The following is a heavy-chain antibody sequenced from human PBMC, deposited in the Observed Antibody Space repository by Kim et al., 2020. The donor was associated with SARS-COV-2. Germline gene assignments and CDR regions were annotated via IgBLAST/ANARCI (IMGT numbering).Heavy chain of an antibody. CDR3: ARAVPILYMVRGVKGFDP. V-gene: IGHV7-4-1*02. Sequence: ASVKVSCKASGYTFTSYAMNWVRQAPGQGLEWMGWINTNTGNPTYAQGFTGRFVFSLDTSVSTAYLQISSLKAEDTAVYYCARAVPILYMVRGVKGFDPWGQGTLVTVSS. CDR1: GYTFTSYA. J-gene: IGHJ5*02. CDR2: INTNTGNP. D-gene: IGHD3-10*01.